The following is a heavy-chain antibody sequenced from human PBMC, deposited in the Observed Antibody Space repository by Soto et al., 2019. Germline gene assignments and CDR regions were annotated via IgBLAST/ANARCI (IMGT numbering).Heavy chain of an antibody. V-gene: IGHV3-11*01. J-gene: IGHJ4*02. CDR3: ARRAASGRHFDH. CDR2: ISSSGNSM. Sequence: QVQLVESGGGLVMPGESLRLSCAASGFTFSDDYMSWIRQAPGKGLEWVSYISSSGNSMYYADSVKGRFTVSRDNAENSLRLQMNSLRAEDTAVYYCARRAASGRHFDHWGQGTLVSVSS. D-gene: IGHD6-13*01. CDR1: GFTFSDDY.